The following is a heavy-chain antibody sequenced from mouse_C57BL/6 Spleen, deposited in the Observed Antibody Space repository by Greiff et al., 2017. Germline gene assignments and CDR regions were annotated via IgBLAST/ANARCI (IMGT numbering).Heavy chain of an antibody. CDR3: ARLKVYYDYDDWYFDV. D-gene: IGHD2-4*01. J-gene: IGHJ1*03. CDR1: GYSFTSYY. CDR2: IYPGSGNT. Sequence: VQLQQPGPELVKPGASVKISCKASGYSFTSYYIHWVKQRPGQGLEWIGWIYPGSGNTKYNEKFKSKATLTADTSSSTAYMQLSSLTSEDSAVYYCARLKVYYDYDDWYFDVWGTGTTVTVSS. V-gene: IGHV1-66*01.